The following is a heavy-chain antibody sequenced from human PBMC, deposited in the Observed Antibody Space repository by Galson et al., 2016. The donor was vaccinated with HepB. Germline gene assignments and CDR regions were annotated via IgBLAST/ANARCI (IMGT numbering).Heavy chain of an antibody. J-gene: IGHJ4*02. CDR3: ARGGARQQLVPRPLDF. V-gene: IGHV4-31*03. Sequence: TLSLTCTVSGVSVSSGAYYWSWIRQHPGKGLEWIGYIYYSGSTYFKSSLKSRVSISLDTSQNQFSLNIRFVTVADTAVYYCARGGARQQLVPRPLDFWGQGTLVTVSS. CDR1: GVSVSSGAYY. CDR2: IYYSGST. D-gene: IGHD6-13*01.